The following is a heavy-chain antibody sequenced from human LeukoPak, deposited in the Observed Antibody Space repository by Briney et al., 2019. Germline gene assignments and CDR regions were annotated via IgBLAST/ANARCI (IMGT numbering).Heavy chain of an antibody. CDR3: ARSSGYPNWYFDL. V-gene: IGHV4-59*01. D-gene: IGHD3-22*01. Sequence: SETLSLTCTVSGGSISSYYWSWIRQPPGKGLEWIGYIYYSGSTNYNPSLKSRVTISVDTSENQFSLKLSSVTAADTAVYYCARSSGYPNWYFDLWGRGTRVTVSS. J-gene: IGHJ2*01. CDR2: IYYSGST. CDR1: GGSISSYY.